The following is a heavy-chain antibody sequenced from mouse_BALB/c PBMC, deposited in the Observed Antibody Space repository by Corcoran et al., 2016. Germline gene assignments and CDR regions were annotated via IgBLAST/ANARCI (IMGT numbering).Heavy chain of an antibody. Sequence: DVLLQESGPGLVKPSQSLSLTCSVTGYSITSGYYWNWIRQFPGNKLEWMGYISYDGSNNYNPSLKNRIYITHDTSKNQFFLKLNSVTTEDTATYYCARNYYGRDYAMDYWGQGTSVTVSS. CDR1: GYSITSGYY. CDR3: ARNYYGRDYAMDY. V-gene: IGHV3-6*02. D-gene: IGHD1-1*01. J-gene: IGHJ4*01. CDR2: ISYDGSN.